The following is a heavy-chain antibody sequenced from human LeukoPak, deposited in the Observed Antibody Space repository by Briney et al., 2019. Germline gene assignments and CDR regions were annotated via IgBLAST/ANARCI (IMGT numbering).Heavy chain of an antibody. D-gene: IGHD5-12*01. Sequence: GGSLRLSCAASGFTFSTYAMHWVRQGPGKGLEWVAVISYDGSNKYYADSVKGRFTISRDNSKNTLYLQMNSLRAEDTAVYYCAKGPMGYGDYWGQGTLVTVSS. V-gene: IGHV3-30*04. CDR1: GFTFSTYA. CDR2: ISYDGSNK. J-gene: IGHJ4*02. CDR3: AKGPMGYGDY.